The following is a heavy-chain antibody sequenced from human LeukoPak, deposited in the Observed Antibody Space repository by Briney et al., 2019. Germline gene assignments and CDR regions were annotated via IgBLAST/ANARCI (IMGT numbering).Heavy chain of an antibody. Sequence: SETLSLTCTVSGGSISSYYWSWIRQPPGKGLEWIGYIYYSGSTNYNPSLKSRVTISVDTSKNQFSLKLTSVTAADTAVYYCAREGGLGAVARKFDPWGQGTLVTVSS. CDR1: GGSISSYY. D-gene: IGHD6-19*01. J-gene: IGHJ5*02. CDR3: AREGGLGAVARKFDP. CDR2: IYYSGST. V-gene: IGHV4-59*12.